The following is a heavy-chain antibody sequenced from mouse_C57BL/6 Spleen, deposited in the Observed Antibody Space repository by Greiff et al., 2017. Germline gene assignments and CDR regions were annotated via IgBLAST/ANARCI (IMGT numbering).Heavy chain of an antibody. CDR1: GFTFSSYG. CDR2: ISSGGSYT. D-gene: IGHD2-1*01. V-gene: IGHV5-6*01. J-gene: IGHJ2*01. CDR3: ARQIYYGKDFDY. Sequence: EVKVVESGGDLVKPGGSLKLSCAASGFTFSSYGMSWVRQTPDKRLEWVATISSGGSYTYYPDSVKGRFTISRDNAKNTLYLQMSSLKSEDTAMYYCARQIYYGKDFDYWGQGTTLTVSS.